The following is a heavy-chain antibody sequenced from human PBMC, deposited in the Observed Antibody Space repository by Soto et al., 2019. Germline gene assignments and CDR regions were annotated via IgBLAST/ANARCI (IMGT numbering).Heavy chain of an antibody. CDR2: ISSSSSYI. CDR3: ARDCAILWFGELPIFDY. J-gene: IGHJ4*02. V-gene: IGHV3-21*01. D-gene: IGHD3-10*01. Sequence: EVQLVESVGGLVKPGGSLRLSCAASGFTFSSYSMNWVRQAPGKGLEWVSSISSSSSYIYYADSVKGRFTISRDNAKNSLYLQMNSLRAEDTAVYYCARDCAILWFGELPIFDYLGQGTLVTVCS. CDR1: GFTFSSYS.